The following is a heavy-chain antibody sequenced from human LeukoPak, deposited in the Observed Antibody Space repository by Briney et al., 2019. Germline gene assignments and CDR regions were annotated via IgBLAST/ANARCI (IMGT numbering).Heavy chain of an antibody. D-gene: IGHD6-13*01. CDR3: ARTQTGYSSSWYRFFFDY. CDR1: GGSFSGYY. V-gene: IGHV4-34*01. J-gene: IGHJ4*02. Sequence: PSETLSLTCAVYGGSFSGYYWSWIRQPPGKGLEWIGEINHSGSTNYNPSLKSRVTISVDTSKNQFSLKLSSVTAADTAVYYCARTQTGYSSSWYRFFFDYWGQGTLVTVSS. CDR2: INHSGST.